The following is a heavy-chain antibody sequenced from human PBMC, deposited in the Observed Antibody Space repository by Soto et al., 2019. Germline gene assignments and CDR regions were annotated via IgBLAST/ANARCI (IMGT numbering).Heavy chain of an antibody. V-gene: IGHV1-69*13. CDR2: IIPIFGTA. D-gene: IGHD2-21*02. CDR3: ASARWWYCGGDCYNYFDY. J-gene: IGHJ4*02. Sequence: ASVKVSCKASGGTFSSYAISWVRQAPGQGLEWMGGIIPIFGTANYAQKFQGRVTITADESTSTAYMELSSLRSEDTAVYYCASARWWYCGGDCYNYFDYWGQGTLVTVSS. CDR1: GGTFSSYA.